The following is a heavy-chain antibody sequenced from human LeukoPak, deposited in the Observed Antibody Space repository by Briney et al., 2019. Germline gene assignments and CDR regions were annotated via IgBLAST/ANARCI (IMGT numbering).Heavy chain of an antibody. Sequence: SQTLSLTCAISGDSVSSNSAAWNWIRQSPSRGLQWLGRTYYRSKWYNDYAVSVKSRITTNPDTSKNQFSLRLNSVTPEDTAVYYCARDTYYYDSSGSAVRRWFDPWGQGTLVTVSS. CDR3: ARDTYYYDSSGSAVRRWFDP. CDR2: TYYRSKWYN. CDR1: GDSVSSNSAA. J-gene: IGHJ5*02. D-gene: IGHD3-22*01. V-gene: IGHV6-1*01.